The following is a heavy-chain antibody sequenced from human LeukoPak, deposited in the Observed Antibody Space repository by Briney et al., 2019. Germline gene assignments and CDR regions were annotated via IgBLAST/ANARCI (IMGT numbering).Heavy chain of an antibody. V-gene: IGHV4-39*01. CDR1: GGSVSSSSSY. Sequence: PSEPLSLTCTVSGGSVSSSSSYWGWIREPPGKGLEWIGSIYYSGSTYYNPSLKSRVTISVDTSKNQFSLKLSSVTAADTAVYYCARQRPGGSGYSDYWGQGTLVTVSS. D-gene: IGHD3-3*01. J-gene: IGHJ4*02. CDR3: ARQRPGGSGYSDY. CDR2: IYYSGST.